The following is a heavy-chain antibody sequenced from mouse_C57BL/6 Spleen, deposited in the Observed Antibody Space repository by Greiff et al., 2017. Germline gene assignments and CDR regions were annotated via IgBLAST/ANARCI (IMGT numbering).Heavy chain of an antibody. J-gene: IGHJ2*01. V-gene: IGHV6-3*01. CDR1: GFTFSNYW. CDR2: IRLKYDNYAS. Sequence: DVKLVESGAGFVQPGGSMTLSCVASGFTFSNYWMNWVRQSPERGLAWVAQIRLKYDNYASHYAYSVKVRFTFSRDDAKSSVYLQMNNLRAEDTGIYYCSPMVSDYWGQGTTLTVSS. CDR3: SPMVSDY. D-gene: IGHD2-2*01.